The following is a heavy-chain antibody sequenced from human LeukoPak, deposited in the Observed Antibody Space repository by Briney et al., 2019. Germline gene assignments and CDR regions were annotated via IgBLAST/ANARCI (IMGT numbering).Heavy chain of an antibody. D-gene: IGHD1-26*01. J-gene: IGHJ4*02. CDR1: GFTFSSYW. CDR3: AREVSGSYLDY. V-gene: IGHV3-7*01. CDR2: VKQDGSEK. Sequence: PGGSLRLSCAASGFTFSSYWMSWVRQAPGKGLEWVANVKQDGSEKYYVDSVKGRFTISRDNAKNSLYLQMNSLRAEDTAVYYCAREVSGSYLDYWGQGTLVTVSS.